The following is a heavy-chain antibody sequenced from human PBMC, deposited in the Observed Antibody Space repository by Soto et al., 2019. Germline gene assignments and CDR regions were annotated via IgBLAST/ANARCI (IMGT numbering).Heavy chain of an antibody. Sequence: ASVKVSCKASGYTFTSYGISWVRQAPGQGLEWMGWISAYNGNTNYAQKLQGRVTMTTDTSTSTAYMELRSLRSDDTAVYYCARWNYGDYDLNWFDPWGQGTLVTVSS. CDR1: GYTFTSYG. J-gene: IGHJ5*02. V-gene: IGHV1-18*01. CDR2: ISAYNGNT. D-gene: IGHD4-17*01. CDR3: ARWNYGDYDLNWFDP.